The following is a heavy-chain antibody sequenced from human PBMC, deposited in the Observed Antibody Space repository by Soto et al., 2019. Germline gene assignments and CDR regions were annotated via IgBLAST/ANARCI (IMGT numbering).Heavy chain of an antibody. Sequence: PGGSLRLSCEVSGFTFGSYGMSWVRQAPDKGLEWVSTIGIGADTYYAGSVKGRFTISRDNSKNTLFLQMNSLRAEDTALYFCAKDGTTAGIHYYGMDVWGQGTTVTVSS. D-gene: IGHD2-2*02. CDR2: IGIGADT. J-gene: IGHJ6*02. CDR1: GFTFGSYG. CDR3: AKDGTTAGIHYYGMDV. V-gene: IGHV3-23*01.